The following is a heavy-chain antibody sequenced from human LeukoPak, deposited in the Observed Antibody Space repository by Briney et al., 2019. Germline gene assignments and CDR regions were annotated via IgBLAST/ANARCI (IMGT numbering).Heavy chain of an antibody. CDR2: ISGSGHNT. Sequence: PGGSLRLSCVASGFTFSSYAMTWVRQAPGKGLEWVSAISGSGHNTYYADSVKGRFTISRDNSKNTVYLQMNSLRAEDTALYYCAKWREGTMVYFDYWGQGTLVTVSS. CDR3: AKWREGTMVYFDY. D-gene: IGHD3-10*01. J-gene: IGHJ4*02. V-gene: IGHV3-23*01. CDR1: GFTFSSYA.